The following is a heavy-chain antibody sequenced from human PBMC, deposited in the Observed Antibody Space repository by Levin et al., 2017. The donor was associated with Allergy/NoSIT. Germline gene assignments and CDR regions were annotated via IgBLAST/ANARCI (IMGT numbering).Heavy chain of an antibody. D-gene: IGHD3-3*01. CDR3: ARQLGNFWSGYNYFDY. CDR1: GFTFSSYE. J-gene: IGHJ4*02. CDR2: ISSTGSTI. V-gene: IGHV3-48*03. Sequence: GGSLRLSCAASGFTFSSYEMNWVRRAPGKGLEWVSYISSTGSTIYSADSVKGRFTISRANAKNSLYMHMNSLRAADPAVYYCARQLGNFWSGYNYFDYWGQGTLVTVSS.